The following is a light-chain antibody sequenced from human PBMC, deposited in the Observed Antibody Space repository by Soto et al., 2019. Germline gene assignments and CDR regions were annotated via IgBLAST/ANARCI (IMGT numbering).Light chain of an antibody. J-gene: IGKJ1*01. Sequence: EIVMTQSPATLSVSPGERATLSCRASQSVSSNLAWYQQKPGQAPRLLIYGASTRATGIPARFSGSGSGTESTLTISSLQSEDFAVYYCQQYNNWHSTWTLGQGTKVDIK. V-gene: IGKV3-15*01. CDR3: QQYNNWHSTWT. CDR1: QSVSSN. CDR2: GAS.